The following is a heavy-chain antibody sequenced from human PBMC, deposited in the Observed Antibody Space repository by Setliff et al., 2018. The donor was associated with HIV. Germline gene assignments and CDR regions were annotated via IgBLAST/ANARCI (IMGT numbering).Heavy chain of an antibody. CDR3: VATTHNFWSAYTS. V-gene: IGHV4-39*07. CDR2: IYHSGST. Sequence: PSETLSLTCTVSGDSINNDNYYWNWIRQPAGKGLEWIGTIYHSGSTYYNPSLKSRVTISVDTSKNQFSLNLSSVTAADTAVYYCVATTHNFWSAYTSWGQGTPVTVSS. CDR1: GDSINNDNYY. D-gene: IGHD3-3*01. J-gene: IGHJ4*02.